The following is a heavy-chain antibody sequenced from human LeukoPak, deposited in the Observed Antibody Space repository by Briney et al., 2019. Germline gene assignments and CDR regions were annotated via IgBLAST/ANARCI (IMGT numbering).Heavy chain of an antibody. V-gene: IGHV3-23*01. CDR1: GFTFSSYA. Sequence: PGGSLRLSCAASGFTFSSYAMSWVRQAPGKGLEWVSAISGSGGSTYYADSVKGRFTISRDNSKNTLYLQMNSLRAEDTAVYYCAKDQLRFLEWLSVDYWGQGTLVTVSS. CDR3: AKDQLRFLEWLSVDY. CDR2: ISGSGGST. D-gene: IGHD3-3*01. J-gene: IGHJ4*02.